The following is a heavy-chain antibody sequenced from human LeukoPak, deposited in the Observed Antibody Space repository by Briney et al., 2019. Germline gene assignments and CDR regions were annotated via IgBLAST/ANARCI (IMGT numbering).Heavy chain of an antibody. D-gene: IGHD6-25*01. CDR1: GGSFSGYY. CDR2: VNHSGST. V-gene: IGHV4-34*01. CDR3: AKNKGSAPLRPHDY. Sequence: SETLSLTCAVYGGSFSGYYWSWIRQPPGKGLEWIGEVNHSGSTNYNPSLKSRLTISVDTSNNQFSLKLSSVTAADTAVYYCAKNKGSAPLRPHDYWGQGTLITVSS. J-gene: IGHJ4*02.